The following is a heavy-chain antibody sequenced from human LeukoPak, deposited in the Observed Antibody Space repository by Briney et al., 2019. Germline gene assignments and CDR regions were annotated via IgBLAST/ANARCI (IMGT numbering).Heavy chain of an antibody. V-gene: IGHV3-21*01. J-gene: IGHJ4*02. D-gene: IGHD2-2*02. CDR2: ISSSSSYI. Sequence: GGSLRLSCAASGFTFSSYSMNWVRQAPGKGLEWVSSISSSSSYIYYADTVKGRFTISRDNAKNSLYLQMNSLRAEDTAVYYCARDYSSTSCYTGRCWGQGTLVTVSS. CDR3: ARDYSSTSCYTGRC. CDR1: GFTFSSYS.